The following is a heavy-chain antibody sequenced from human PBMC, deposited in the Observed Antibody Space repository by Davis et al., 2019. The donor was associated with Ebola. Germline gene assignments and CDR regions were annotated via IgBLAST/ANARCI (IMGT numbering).Heavy chain of an antibody. J-gene: IGHJ5*02. CDR2: INPNGGRT. CDR3: ARDHSLVQNGLGGWWFDP. V-gene: IGHV1-46*01. D-gene: IGHD3-16*01. CDR1: GYTFTSHW. Sequence: ASVKVSCKASGYTFTSHWIHWVRHAPGQALEWMGIINPNGGRTIYAQKFQGRATITRAKSTSTHYMELNSMRSDDTAVYYCARDHSLVQNGLGGWWFDPWGQGTLVTVSS.